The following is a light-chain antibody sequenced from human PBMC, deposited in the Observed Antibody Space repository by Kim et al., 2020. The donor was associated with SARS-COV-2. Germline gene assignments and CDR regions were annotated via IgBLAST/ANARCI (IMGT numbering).Light chain of an antibody. CDR2: DAS. V-gene: IGKV3-15*01. Sequence: VYPGERATLSCRASQSVNGDLAWYQKKPGQAHRLLIYDASTRATGIPARFSGSESGTEFTLTISSLQSEDLAIYYCQQYKNWPLTFGGGTKVDIK. CDR3: QQYKNWPLT. CDR1: QSVNGD. J-gene: IGKJ4*01.